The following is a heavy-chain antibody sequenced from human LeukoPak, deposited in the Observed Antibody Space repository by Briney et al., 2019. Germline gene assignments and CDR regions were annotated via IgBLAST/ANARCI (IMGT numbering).Heavy chain of an antibody. CDR1: GGSISSYY. J-gene: IGHJ1*01. CDR3: ARGPPYDSSGH. D-gene: IGHD3-22*01. CDR2: IYYSGST. Sequence: SETLSLTCTVSGGSISSYYWSWIRQPPGKGLEWIGYIYYSGSTNYNPSLKSRVTISVDTSKNQFSLKLSSVTAADTAVYYCARGPPYDSSGHWGQGTLVTVSS. V-gene: IGHV4-59*01.